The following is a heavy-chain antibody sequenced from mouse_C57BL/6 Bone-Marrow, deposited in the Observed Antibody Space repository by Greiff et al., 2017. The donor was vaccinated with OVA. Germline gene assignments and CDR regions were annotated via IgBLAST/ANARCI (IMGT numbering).Heavy chain of an antibody. CDR1: GYTFTDYE. CDR2: IDPETGGT. CDR3: TRRGPYYFDY. J-gene: IGHJ2*01. V-gene: IGHV1-15*01. Sequence: QVHVKQSGAELVRPGASVTLSCKASGYTFTDYEMHWVKQTPVHGLEWIGAIDPETGGTAYNQKFKGKAILTADKSSSTAYMELRSLTSEDSAVYYCTRRGPYYFDYWGQGTTLTVSS.